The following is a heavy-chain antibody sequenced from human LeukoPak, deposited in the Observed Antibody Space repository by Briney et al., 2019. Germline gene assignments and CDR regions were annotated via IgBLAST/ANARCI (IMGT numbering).Heavy chain of an antibody. V-gene: IGHV3-74*01. CDR2: INTDGSNT. J-gene: IGHJ4*02. D-gene: IGHD3-22*01. CDR3: VVWGEDRSGHRFDF. CDR1: GFTFDYYW. Sequence: GGSLRLSCAASGFTFDYYWMHWVRQAPGRGLMWVSRINTDGSNTHYADSVKGRFTISRDNAKNTLYLQMNGLRVEDTAVYYCVVWGEDRSGHRFDFWGQGTLVTVSS.